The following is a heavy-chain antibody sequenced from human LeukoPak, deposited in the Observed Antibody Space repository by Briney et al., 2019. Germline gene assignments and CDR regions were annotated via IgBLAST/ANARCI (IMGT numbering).Heavy chain of an antibody. CDR3: ARVRVYGGTSLFDY. V-gene: IGHV4-30-2*01. Sequence: SETLSLTCADSGGSISRGAYSWSWIRQPPGKGLEWIGYIYHSGSTYYHPSLKSRVTISVDRSKNQFSLKLSSVTAADRAGYYCARVRVYGGTSLFDYWGQGTLVTVSS. J-gene: IGHJ4*02. CDR1: GGSISRGAYS. CDR2: IYHSGST. D-gene: IGHD4-23*01.